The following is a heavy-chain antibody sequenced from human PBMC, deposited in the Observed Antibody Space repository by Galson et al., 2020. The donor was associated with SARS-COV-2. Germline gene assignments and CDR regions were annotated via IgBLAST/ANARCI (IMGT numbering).Heavy chain of an antibody. CDR1: GFTFSSYG. J-gene: IGHJ5*02. D-gene: IGHD6-13*01. V-gene: IGHV3-33*01. Sequence: GESLKISCAASGFTFSSYGMHWVRQAPGKGLEWVAVIWYDGSNKYYADSVKGRFTISRDNSKNTLYLQMNSLRAEDTAVYYCARDRGSSSWYVSSWFDPWGQGTLVTVSS. CDR3: ARDRGSSSWYVSSWFDP. CDR2: IWYDGSNK.